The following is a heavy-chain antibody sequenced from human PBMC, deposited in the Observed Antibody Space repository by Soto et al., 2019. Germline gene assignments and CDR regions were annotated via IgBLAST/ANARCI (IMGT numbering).Heavy chain of an antibody. CDR1: GFTFSSYG. Sequence: QVQLVESGGGVVQPGRSLRLSCAASGFTFSSYGMHWVRQAPGKGVEWVAVIWYDGSNKYYADSVKGRFTISRDNSKNTLYLQMSSLRAEDTAVYYCAREGIGVVAAAENYYFDYWGQGTLVTVSS. CDR2: IWYDGSNK. CDR3: AREGIGVVAAAENYYFDY. J-gene: IGHJ4*02. V-gene: IGHV3-33*01. D-gene: IGHD2-2*01.